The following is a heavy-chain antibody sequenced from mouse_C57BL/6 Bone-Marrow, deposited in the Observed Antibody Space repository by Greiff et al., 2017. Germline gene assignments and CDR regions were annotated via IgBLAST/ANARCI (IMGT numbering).Heavy chain of an antibody. CDR3: ARLWNYFDY. Sequence: VKLQESGPELVKPGASVKISCKASGYAFSSSWMNWVKQRPGKGLEWIGRIYPGDGDTNYNGKFKGKATLTADKSSSTAYMQLSSLTSEDSAVYFCARLWNYFDYWGQGTTLTVSS. V-gene: IGHV1-82*01. J-gene: IGHJ2*01. CDR2: IYPGDGDT. CDR1: GYAFSSSW.